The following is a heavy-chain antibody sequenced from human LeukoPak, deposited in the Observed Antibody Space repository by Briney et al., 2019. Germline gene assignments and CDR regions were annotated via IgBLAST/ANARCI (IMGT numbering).Heavy chain of an antibody. D-gene: IGHD6-13*01. Sequence: SGGSLRLSCAASGFTFSSYAMSWVRQAPGKGLEWVSAISGSGGSTYYADSVKGRFTISRDNSKNTLYLQMNSLRAEDTAVYYCARNIAAAGTVGVYYYGMDVWGQGTTVTVSS. CDR2: ISGSGGST. V-gene: IGHV3-23*01. J-gene: IGHJ6*02. CDR1: GFTFSSYA. CDR3: ARNIAAAGTVGVYYYGMDV.